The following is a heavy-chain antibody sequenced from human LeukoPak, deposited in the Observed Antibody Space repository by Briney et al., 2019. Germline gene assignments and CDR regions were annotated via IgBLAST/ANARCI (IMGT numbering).Heavy chain of an antibody. D-gene: IGHD3-22*01. Sequence: SETLSLTCAVYGGSFSGYYWSWIRQPPGKGLEWIGEINHSGSTNYNPSLKSRVTISVDTSKNQFSLKLSSVTAADTAVYYCAREGPYYDSSGSKWAFDIWGQGTMVTVSS. J-gene: IGHJ3*02. CDR3: AREGPYYDSSGSKWAFDI. CDR2: INHSGST. CDR1: GGSFSGYY. V-gene: IGHV4-34*01.